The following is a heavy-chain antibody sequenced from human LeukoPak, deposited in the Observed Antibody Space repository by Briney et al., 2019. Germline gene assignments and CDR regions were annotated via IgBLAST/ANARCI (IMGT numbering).Heavy chain of an antibody. CDR1: GFTFDDYT. J-gene: IGHJ4*02. D-gene: IGHD6-13*01. V-gene: IGHV3-43*01. CDR3: AKGDREQLGYDY. CDR2: ISWDGGST. Sequence: GGSLRLSCAASGFTFDDYTMHWVRQAPGKGLEWVSLISWDGGSTYYADSVKGRFTISRDNSKNSLYLQMNSLRTEDTALYYCAKGDREQLGYDYWGQGTLVTVSS.